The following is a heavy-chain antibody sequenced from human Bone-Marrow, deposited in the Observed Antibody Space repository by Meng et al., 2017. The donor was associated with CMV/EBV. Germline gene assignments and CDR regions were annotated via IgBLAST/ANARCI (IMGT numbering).Heavy chain of an antibody. Sequence: GESLKISCAASGFTFSSYGMHWVRQAPGKGLEWVAFIRYDGSNKYYADSVKGRFTISRDNSKNTLYLQMNSLGAEDTAVYYCAIIVGATKERDGGERGIEYWGQGTLATVSS. CDR3: AIIVGATKERDGGERGIEY. V-gene: IGHV3-30*02. CDR1: GFTFSSYG. D-gene: IGHD1-26*01. CDR2: IRYDGSNK. J-gene: IGHJ4*02.